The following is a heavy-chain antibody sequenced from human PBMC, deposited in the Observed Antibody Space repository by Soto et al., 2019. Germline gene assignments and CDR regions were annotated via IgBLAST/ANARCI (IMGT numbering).Heavy chain of an antibody. CDR2: IYHSGST. J-gene: IGHJ4*02. Sequence: SETLSLTCAVSGGSISSGGYSWSWIRQPPGKGLEWIGYIYHSGSTYYNPSLKSRVTISVDRSKNQFSLALTSVTAADTAMYYCARGQTTEKVDSWGQGILVTVSS. CDR3: ARGQTTEKVDS. V-gene: IGHV4-30-2*01. CDR1: GGSISSGGYS.